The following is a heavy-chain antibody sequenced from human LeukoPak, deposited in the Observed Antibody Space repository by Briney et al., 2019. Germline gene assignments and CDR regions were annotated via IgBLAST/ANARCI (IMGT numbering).Heavy chain of an antibody. V-gene: IGHV4-31*03. J-gene: IGHJ6*03. CDR1: GASINTGGYY. CDR3: PRVPAANYHYYYMAV. CDR2: IFYSGRT. D-gene: IGHD2-2*01. Sequence: SQTLSLTCTVSGASINTGGYYLSWIRQDPGGGLEWIGYIFYSGRTYYNPPFQSRVTISEDTSTNQFSLKFSSVTAADTAVYSCPRVPAANYHYYYMAVWGRGATVTVSS.